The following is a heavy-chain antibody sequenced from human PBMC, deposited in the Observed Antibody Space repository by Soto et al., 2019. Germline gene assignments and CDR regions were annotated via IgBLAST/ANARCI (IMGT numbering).Heavy chain of an antibody. CDR1: GYTFTGYY. V-gene: IGHV1-2*02. D-gene: IGHD2-21*02. Sequence: ASVKVSCKASGYTFTGYYMHWVRQAPGQGLEWMGWINPNSGGTNYAQKFQGRVTMTRDTSISTAYMELSRLRSDDTAVYYCATGPYCGGDCSMENGMDGWGQGTTVIVSS. J-gene: IGHJ6*02. CDR3: ATGPYCGGDCSMENGMDG. CDR2: INPNSGGT.